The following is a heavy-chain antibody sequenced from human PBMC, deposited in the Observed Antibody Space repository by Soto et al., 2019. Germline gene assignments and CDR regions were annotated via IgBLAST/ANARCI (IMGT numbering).Heavy chain of an antibody. CDR1: GFTFSSYG. D-gene: IGHD3-10*01. Sequence: QVQLVESGGGVVQPGRSLRLSCAASGFTFSSYGMHWVRQAPGKGLEWVAVIWYDGSNKYYADSVKGRFTISRDNSKNTLYLQMNSLRAEDTAVYYCARDSALLWFGELDYWGQGTLVTVSS. CDR3: ARDSALLWFGELDY. CDR2: IWYDGSNK. J-gene: IGHJ4*02. V-gene: IGHV3-33*01.